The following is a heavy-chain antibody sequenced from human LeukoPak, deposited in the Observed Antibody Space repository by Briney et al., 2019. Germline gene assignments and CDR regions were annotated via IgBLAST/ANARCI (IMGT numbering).Heavy chain of an antibody. Sequence: AETLSLTCNVSGGSISNYYWTWIRQPAGKGLEWIGRIYSSGTTTYNPSLKSRVAMSVDTSRNQFSLKLSSVTAADTAVYYCARVSPIAVAGSSYYYAMDVWGQGTTVTVSS. D-gene: IGHD6-19*01. CDR1: GGSISNYY. CDR3: ARVSPIAVAGSSYYYAMDV. J-gene: IGHJ6*02. CDR2: IYSSGTT. V-gene: IGHV4-4*07.